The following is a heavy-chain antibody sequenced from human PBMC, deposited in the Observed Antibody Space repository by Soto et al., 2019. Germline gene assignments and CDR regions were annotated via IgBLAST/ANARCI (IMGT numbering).Heavy chain of an antibody. CDR2: MNPNSGNT. CDR3: ARSQGSSTSLEIYYYYYYGMDV. J-gene: IGHJ6*02. D-gene: IGHD2-2*01. CDR1: GYTFTSYD. Sequence: GASVKVSCKASGYTFTSYDINWVRQATGQGLEWMGWMNPNSGNTGYAQKFQGRVTMTRNTSMSTAYMELSSLRSEDTAVYYCARSQGSSTSLEIYYYYYYGMDVWGQGTTVTVSS. V-gene: IGHV1-8*01.